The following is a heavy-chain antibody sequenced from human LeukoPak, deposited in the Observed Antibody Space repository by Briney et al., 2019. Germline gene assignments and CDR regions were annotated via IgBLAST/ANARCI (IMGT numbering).Heavy chain of an antibody. CDR1: GYTFTSYA. CDR3: ARGEEPNYYDSSGYYYYFDY. Sequence: GASVKVSCKASGYTFTSYAISWVRQAPGQGLEWMGRIIPIFGTANYAQKFQGRVTITTDESTSTAYMELSSLRSEDTAVYYCARGEEPNYYDSSGYYYYFDYWGQGTLVTVSS. CDR2: IIPIFGTA. D-gene: IGHD3-22*01. J-gene: IGHJ4*02. V-gene: IGHV1-69*05.